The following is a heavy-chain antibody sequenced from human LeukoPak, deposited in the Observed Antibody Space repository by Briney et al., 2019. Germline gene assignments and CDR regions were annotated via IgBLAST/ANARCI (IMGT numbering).Heavy chain of an antibody. D-gene: IGHD1-26*01. Sequence: GGSLRLSCVASGFTVSSNYMNWVRQAPGKGLEWVSVIYSGGSTYYADSMKGRFTISRDNSKNTLYLQMNNLRAEDTAVYYCARSPQGKSGSPPYYFDYWGQGTLVTVSS. V-gene: IGHV3-66*01. CDR2: IYSGGST. CDR3: ARSPQGKSGSPPYYFDY. CDR1: GFTVSSNY. J-gene: IGHJ4*02.